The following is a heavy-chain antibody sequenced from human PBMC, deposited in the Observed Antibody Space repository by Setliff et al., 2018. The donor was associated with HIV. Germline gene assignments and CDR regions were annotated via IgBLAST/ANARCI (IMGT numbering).Heavy chain of an antibody. J-gene: IGHJ3*02. Sequence: KTSETLSLTCTVSGGSISSGDYFLSWLRQAPGKGLEWIGCIYYSGSAYYNPSLQRRVTISVDTSKNQVSLKLNSMTAADTAGYYCARAEWIQLWFGAFDIWGQGTMVTVSS. V-gene: IGHV4-30-4*08. CDR3: ARAEWIQLWFGAFDI. D-gene: IGHD5-18*01. CDR1: GGSISSGDYF. CDR2: IYYSGSA.